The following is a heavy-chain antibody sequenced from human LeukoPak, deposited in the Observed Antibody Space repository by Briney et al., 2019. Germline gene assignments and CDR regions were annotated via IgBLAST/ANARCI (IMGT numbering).Heavy chain of an antibody. V-gene: IGHV1-58*02. CDR3: AVETGDRLRVDY. CDR1: GFTFTSSA. CDR2: IVVGSGNT. Sequence: ASVKVSCKASGFTFTSSAMQWVRQARGQRLEWIGWIVVGSGNTNYAQKFQERVTITRDMSTSTAYMELSSLRSEDTAVYYCAVETGDRLRVDYWGQGTLVTVSS. J-gene: IGHJ4*02. D-gene: IGHD7-27*01.